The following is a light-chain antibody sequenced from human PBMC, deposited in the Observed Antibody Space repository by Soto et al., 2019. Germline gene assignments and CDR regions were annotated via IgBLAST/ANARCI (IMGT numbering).Light chain of an antibody. CDR3: SSYTSSSTLV. CDR2: DVS. V-gene: IGLV2-14*01. Sequence: QSALTQPASVSGSPGQSITISCTGTSSDVGGYNYVSWYQQHPGKAPKLRIYDVSNRPSGVSNRSSGSKSGNTASLTISGLQAEDEADYYCSSYTSSSTLVFGGGTKLTVL. CDR1: SSDVGGYNY. J-gene: IGLJ2*01.